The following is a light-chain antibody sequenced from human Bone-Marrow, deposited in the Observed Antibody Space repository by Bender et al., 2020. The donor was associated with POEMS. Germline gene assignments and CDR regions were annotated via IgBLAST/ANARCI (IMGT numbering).Light chain of an antibody. J-gene: IGLJ2*01. V-gene: IGLV3-25*03. CDR2: QET. Sequence: NELTQPPSVSVSPGQTARITCFGDVLLKQYVYWYQQKSGQAPVLAIFQETGRPSGIPERFSGSSSGTTVTLTINEVQAEDEADYYCQSADSSGTQVVFGGGTKLTVL. CDR1: VLLKQY. CDR3: QSADSSGTQVV.